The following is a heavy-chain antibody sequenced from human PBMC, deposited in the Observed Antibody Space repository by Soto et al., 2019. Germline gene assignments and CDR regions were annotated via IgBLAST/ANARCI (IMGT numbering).Heavy chain of an antibody. Sequence: QVQLVQSGAEVKKPGSSVKVSCKASGGTFSSYTISWVRQAPGQGLEWMGRIIPILGIANYAQKCQGRVTITADKSTSTAYMELSSLRSEDTAVYYCARVNLYGDYGSWGQGTLVTFSS. CDR2: IIPILGIA. J-gene: IGHJ5*02. CDR3: ARVNLYGDYGS. CDR1: GGTFSSYT. V-gene: IGHV1-69*02. D-gene: IGHD4-17*01.